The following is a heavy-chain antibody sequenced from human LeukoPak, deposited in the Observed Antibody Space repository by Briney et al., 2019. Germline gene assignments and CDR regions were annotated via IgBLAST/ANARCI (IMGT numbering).Heavy chain of an antibody. CDR1: AGSISSYY. CDR3: ARVYSSSWFGWFDP. J-gene: IGHJ5*02. V-gene: IGHV4-59*01. Sequence: SETLSLTCTVSAGSISSYYWSWIRQPPGKGLEWIGYIYYSGSANYNPSLKSRVTISVDTSKNQFSLKLSSVTAADTAVYYCARVYSSSWFGWFDPWGQGTLVTVSS. D-gene: IGHD6-13*01. CDR2: IYYSGSA.